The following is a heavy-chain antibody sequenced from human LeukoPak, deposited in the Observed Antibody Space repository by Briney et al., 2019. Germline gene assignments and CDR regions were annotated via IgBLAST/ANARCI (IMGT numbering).Heavy chain of an antibody. CDR3: AAGKKVGAYLWYYFDL. CDR2: IVVGSGNT. D-gene: IGHD1-26*01. J-gene: IGHJ2*01. CDR1: GFTFSNSG. V-gene: IGHV1-58*01. Sequence: SVKVSCKASGFTFSNSGVQWVRQARGQRLEWIGWIVVGSGNTNYAQQFQERVTLTRDMSTSTAYMELSSLRSEDTAVYYCAAGKKVGAYLWYYFDLWGRGTLVTVSS.